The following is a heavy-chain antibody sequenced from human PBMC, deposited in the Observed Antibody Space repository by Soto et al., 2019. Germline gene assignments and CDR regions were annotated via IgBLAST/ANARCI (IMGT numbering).Heavy chain of an antibody. V-gene: IGHV4-39*02. CDR3: AREGGGYCSGGSCQVDY. Sequence: SETLSLTCTVSGGSISSSSYYWGWIRQPPGKGLEWIGSIYYRGNTYNNPSLKSRVTISVDTSKNQFSLKLSSVTAADTAVYYCAREGGGYCSGGSCQVDYWGQGTLVTVS. D-gene: IGHD2-15*01. CDR2: IYYRGNT. J-gene: IGHJ4*02. CDR1: GGSISSSSYY.